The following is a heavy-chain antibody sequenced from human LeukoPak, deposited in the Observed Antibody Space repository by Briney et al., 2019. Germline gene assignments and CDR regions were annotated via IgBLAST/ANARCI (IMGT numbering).Heavy chain of an antibody. CDR2: INHSGST. CDR1: GGSFSGYY. V-gene: IGHV4-34*01. D-gene: IGHD2-15*01. J-gene: IGHJ6*02. CDR3: ARIGVGFGMDV. Sequence: SETLSLTCAVYGGSFSGYYWSWIRQPPGKGLEWIGEINHSGSTNYNPSLKSRVTISVDTSKNQFSLKLSSVTAADTAVYYCARIGVGFGMDVWGQGTIVTVSS.